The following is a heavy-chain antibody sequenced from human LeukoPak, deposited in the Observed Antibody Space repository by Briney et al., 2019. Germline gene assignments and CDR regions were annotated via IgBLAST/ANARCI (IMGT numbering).Heavy chain of an antibody. D-gene: IGHD3-10*01. Sequence: AASVKVSCKASGFTFTSSAMQWVRQARGQRLEWIGWIVVGSGNTNYAQKFQERVTITRDMSTSTAYMELSSLRSEDTAVYYCAADPYYYGSGVPLFDYWGQGTLVTVSS. CDR2: IVVGSGNT. J-gene: IGHJ4*02. CDR1: GFTFTSSA. CDR3: AADPYYYGSGVPLFDY. V-gene: IGHV1-58*02.